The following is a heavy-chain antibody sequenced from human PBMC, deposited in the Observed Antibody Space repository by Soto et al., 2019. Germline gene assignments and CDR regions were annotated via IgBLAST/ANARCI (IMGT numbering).Heavy chain of an antibody. CDR1: GYTFTSYA. J-gene: IGHJ6*02. Sequence: QVQLVQSGAEVKKPGASVKVSCKASGYTFTSYAMHWVRQAPGQRLEWMGWINAGNGNTKYSQKFQGRVTITRDTSASTAYMELSSLRSEDTAVYYCAREDQMITFGGVIVMTGGRGPYYGMDVWGQGTTVTVSS. D-gene: IGHD3-16*02. CDR2: INAGNGNT. CDR3: AREDQMITFGGVIVMTGGRGPYYGMDV. V-gene: IGHV1-3*01.